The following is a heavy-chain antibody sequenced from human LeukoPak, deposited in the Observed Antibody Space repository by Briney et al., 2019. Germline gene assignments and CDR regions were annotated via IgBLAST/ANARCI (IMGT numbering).Heavy chain of an antibody. CDR1: GGSISSYY. D-gene: IGHD2-2*01. Sequence: SETLSLTCTVSGGSISSYYWSWIRQPPGKGLEWIGYIYYSGSTNYNPSLKSRVTISVDTSKNQFSLKLSSVTAADTAVYYCARVVVVPAAYGVGVYYYGMDVWGQGTTVTVSS. V-gene: IGHV4-59*01. J-gene: IGHJ6*02. CDR2: IYYSGST. CDR3: ARVVVVPAAYGVGVYYYGMDV.